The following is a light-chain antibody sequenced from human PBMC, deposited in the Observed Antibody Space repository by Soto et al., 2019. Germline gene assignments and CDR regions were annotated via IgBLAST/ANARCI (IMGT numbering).Light chain of an antibody. CDR3: QQRSNWPPKST. Sequence: EIVLTQSPATLSLSPGERATLSCRASQSVSSYLAWYQQKPGQAPRLLIYDASNRATGIPARFSGSGSGTDFNLTISSLEPEDFAVYYCQQRSNWPPKSTFGQGTRLEIK. CDR1: QSVSSY. V-gene: IGKV3-11*01. CDR2: DAS. J-gene: IGKJ5*01.